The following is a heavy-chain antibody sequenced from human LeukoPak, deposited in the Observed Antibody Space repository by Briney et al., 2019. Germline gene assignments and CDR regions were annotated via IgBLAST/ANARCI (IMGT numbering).Heavy chain of an antibody. CDR1: GGSISSYY. Sequence: MASETLSLTCTVSGGSISSYYWSWIRQPPGKGLEWIGYIYYSGSTNYNPSLKSRVTISVDTSKNQFSLKLSSVTAADTAVYYCARSPSARPLDYWGQGTLVTVSS. D-gene: IGHD6-6*01. CDR3: ARSPSARPLDY. V-gene: IGHV4-59*01. J-gene: IGHJ4*02. CDR2: IYYSGST.